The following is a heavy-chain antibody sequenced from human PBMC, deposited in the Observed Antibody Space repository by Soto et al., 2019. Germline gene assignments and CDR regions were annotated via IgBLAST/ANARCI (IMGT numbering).Heavy chain of an antibody. Sequence: PSETLSLTCAVYGGSFSGYYWSWIRQPPGKGLEWIGEINHSGSTNYNPSPKSRVTISVDTSKNQFSLKLSYVAAADTAVYYCARCWVLRCGGRIQKFKWLDTLGQGTLDTVSS. CDR1: GGSFSGYY. CDR2: INHSGST. J-gene: IGHJ5*02. D-gene: IGHD3-3*01. V-gene: IGHV4-34*01. CDR3: ARCWVLRCGGRIQKFKWLDT.